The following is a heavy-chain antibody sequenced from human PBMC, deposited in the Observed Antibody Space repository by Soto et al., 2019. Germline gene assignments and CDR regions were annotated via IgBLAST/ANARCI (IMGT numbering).Heavy chain of an antibody. V-gene: IGHV4-39*01. Sequence: SETLSLTCTVSGGSISSSSYYWGWIRQPPGKGLEWIGSIYYSGSTYYNPSLKSRVTISVDTSKNQFSLKLSSVTAADTAVYYCADYYDSSGYYPKYDFDYWGQGTLVTVSS. J-gene: IGHJ4*02. D-gene: IGHD3-22*01. CDR2: IYYSGST. CDR1: GGSISSSSYY. CDR3: ADYYDSSGYYPKYDFDY.